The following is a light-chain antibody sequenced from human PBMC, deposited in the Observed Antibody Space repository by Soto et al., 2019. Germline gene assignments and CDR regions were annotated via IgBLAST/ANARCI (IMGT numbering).Light chain of an antibody. CDR1: SSDVGGYNY. Sequence: QSVLTQPPSASGSLGQSVTFSCTGTSSDVGGYNYVSWYQQHPGKAPKLLMYGSTNRPSGVPDRFSGSKSGTSASLAITGLQAEDEADYYCQSYDSSLSGLVFGGGTKVTVL. CDR3: QSYDSSLSGLV. CDR2: GST. J-gene: IGLJ2*01. V-gene: IGLV2-8*01.